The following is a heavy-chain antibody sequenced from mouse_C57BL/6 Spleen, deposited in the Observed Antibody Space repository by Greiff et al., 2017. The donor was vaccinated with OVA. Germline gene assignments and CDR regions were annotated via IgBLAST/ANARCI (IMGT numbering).Heavy chain of an antibody. D-gene: IGHD2-1*01. CDR3: ARGGNSPWFAY. CDR1: GYTFTSYW. J-gene: IGHJ3*01. CDR2: IDPSDSET. Sequence: VQLQQPGAELVRPGSSVKLSCKASGYTFTSYWMHWVKQRPIQGLEWIGNIDPSDSETHYNQKFKDKATLTVDKSSSTAYMQLSSLTSEDSAVYYCARGGNSPWFAYWGQGTLVTVSA. V-gene: IGHV1-52*01.